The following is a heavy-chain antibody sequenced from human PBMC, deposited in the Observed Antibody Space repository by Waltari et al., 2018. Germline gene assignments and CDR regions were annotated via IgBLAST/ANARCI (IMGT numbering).Heavy chain of an antibody. V-gene: IGHV1-69-2*01. CDR3: ATGLEDSDSASRPFDV. Sequence: VLLLQSGAAGKKPGTTVKISCKVSAFTITNYYIHWMGLVDPEDGEAIYSENFQGRVTMTADTSTDTVYMQLSSLTSDDTAIYYCATGLEDSDSASRPFDVWGQGTMVTVSS. CDR1: AFTITNYY. J-gene: IGHJ3*01. CDR2: VDPEDGEA. D-gene: IGHD1-26*01.